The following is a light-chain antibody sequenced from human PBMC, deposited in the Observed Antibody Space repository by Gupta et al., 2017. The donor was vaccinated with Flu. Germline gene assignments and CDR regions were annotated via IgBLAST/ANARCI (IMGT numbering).Light chain of an antibody. Sequence: EIVLTQSPGSLSLSPGEGATLSCRASQTVVASFLAWYQQQPGQAPRLLIYGASTRAPGIPDRFSGSGCGTDFTLTISRRELEDFAVYYCQHYGGSRSFTFGQGTKLEI. J-gene: IGKJ2*01. CDR2: GAS. CDR1: QTVVASF. CDR3: QHYGGSRSFT. V-gene: IGKV3-20*01.